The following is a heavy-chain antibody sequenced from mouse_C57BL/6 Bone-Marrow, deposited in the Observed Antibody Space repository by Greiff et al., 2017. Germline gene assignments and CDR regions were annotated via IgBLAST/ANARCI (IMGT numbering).Heavy chain of an antibody. CDR1: GYTFTDYY. V-gene: IGHV1-26*01. CDR2: INPDNGGT. Sequence: EVQLQQSGPELVKPGASVKISCKASGYTFTDYYMNWVKQSPGKGLEWIGDINPDNGGTSYNQKFKGKATLTVDKSSSTAYMELRRLTSEDSADYSCAKSGIYWAYDDYYWFAYWGKGTLVTVSA. J-gene: IGHJ3*01. D-gene: IGHD2-3*01. CDR3: AKSGIYWAYDDYYWFAY.